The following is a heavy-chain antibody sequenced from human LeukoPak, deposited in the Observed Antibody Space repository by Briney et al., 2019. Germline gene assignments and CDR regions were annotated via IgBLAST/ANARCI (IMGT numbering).Heavy chain of an antibody. CDR2: IYYSGST. D-gene: IGHD6-13*01. J-gene: IGHJ4*02. CDR1: GGSISSYY. Sequence: SETLSLTCTVSGGSISSYYWSWIRQPPGKGLEWIGYIYYSGSTNYNPSLKSRVTISVDTSKNQFPLKLSSVTAADTAVYYCARVTRAAGTPGVNYWGQGTLVTVSS. CDR3: ARVTRAAGTPGVNY. V-gene: IGHV4-59*01.